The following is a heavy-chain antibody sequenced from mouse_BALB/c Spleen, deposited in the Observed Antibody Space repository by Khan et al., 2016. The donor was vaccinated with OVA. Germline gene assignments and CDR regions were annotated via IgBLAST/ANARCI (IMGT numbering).Heavy chain of an antibody. CDR1: GYSITSDYA. D-gene: IGHD1-1*01. V-gene: IGHV3-2*02. Sequence: EVKLLESGPGLVKPSQSLSLTCTVTGYSITSDYAWNWIRQFPGNKLEWMGFISYSGITKYNPSLKSRFSINRDTSKNQFFLQLNSVTTEDTATYYCARVYGGDFDYWGQGTSLTVSS. J-gene: IGHJ2*02. CDR2: ISYSGIT. CDR3: ARVYGGDFDY.